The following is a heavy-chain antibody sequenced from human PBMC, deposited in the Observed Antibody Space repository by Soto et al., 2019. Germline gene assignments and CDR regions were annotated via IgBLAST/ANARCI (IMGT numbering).Heavy chain of an antibody. J-gene: IGHJ4*02. V-gene: IGHV4-59*01. CDR2: IHYSGTT. D-gene: IGHD2-21*02. Sequence: WIWIRQPPGKGLEWIGNIHYSGTTNYNPSLQSRVTISVDTSKNQFSLKLSSVTAADTAVYYCARKTASLFDFWGQGTLVTVSS. CDR3: ARKTASLFDF.